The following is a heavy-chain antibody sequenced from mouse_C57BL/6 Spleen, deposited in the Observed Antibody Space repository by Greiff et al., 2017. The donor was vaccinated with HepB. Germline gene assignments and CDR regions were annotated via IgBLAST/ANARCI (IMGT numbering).Heavy chain of an antibody. V-gene: IGHV1-81*01. CDR1: GYTFTSYG. CDR3: ARSGLLRYFDY. J-gene: IGHJ2*01. Sequence: VQLQESGAELARPGASVKLSCKASGYTFTSYGISWVKQRTGQGLEWIGEIYPRSGNTYYNEKFKGKATLTADKSSSTAYMELRSLTSEDSAVYFCARSGLLRYFDYWGQGTTLTVSS. D-gene: IGHD1-1*01. CDR2: IYPRSGNT.